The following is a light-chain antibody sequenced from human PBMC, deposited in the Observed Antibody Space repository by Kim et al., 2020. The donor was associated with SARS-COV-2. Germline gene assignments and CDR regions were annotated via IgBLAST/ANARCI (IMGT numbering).Light chain of an antibody. CDR2: DVS. Sequence: TISCMETNSDMSDYNCASWYQQHPGKAPKLVIYDVSSRPAGVSNRFSGSKAGNTALLTISGLQTEDEANYYCCSYRRGSTLGLFGGGTQLTVL. J-gene: IGLJ2*01. CDR3: CSYRRGSTLGL. CDR1: NSDMSDYNC. V-gene: IGLV2-14*03.